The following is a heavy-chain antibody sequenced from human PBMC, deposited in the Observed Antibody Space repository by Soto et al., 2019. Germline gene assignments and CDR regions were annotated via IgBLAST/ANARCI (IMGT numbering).Heavy chain of an antibody. CDR2: IYRDGTT. J-gene: IGHJ4*02. D-gene: IGHD6-19*01. CDR1: GFSVRTDY. CDR3: ARATGGTGWAWVDY. Sequence: EVQLVESGGDLIQPGGSLRLSCAASGFSVRTDYMTWVRQPPGKGLEWVSVIYRDGTTYYADSIKGRFTISRDNSKNTVYLQMNSLRVDDTAVYYCARATGGTGWAWVDYWGQGTLVTVSS. V-gene: IGHV3-53*01.